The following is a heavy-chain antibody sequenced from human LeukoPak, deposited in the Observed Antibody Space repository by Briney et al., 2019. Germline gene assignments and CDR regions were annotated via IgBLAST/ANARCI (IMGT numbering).Heavy chain of an antibody. V-gene: IGHV4-4*07. Sequence: SETLSLTCTVSAGSISTYSWSWIRQPAGKGLEWIGRIYTSGNTNYNPSLKSRVTMSVDTSKNQFSLKLTSVTAADTAVYYCAGMVQYTYGLYFDYWGQGALVTVSS. CDR1: AGSISTYS. CDR2: IYTSGNT. J-gene: IGHJ4*02. CDR3: AGMVQYTYGLYFDY. D-gene: IGHD5-18*01.